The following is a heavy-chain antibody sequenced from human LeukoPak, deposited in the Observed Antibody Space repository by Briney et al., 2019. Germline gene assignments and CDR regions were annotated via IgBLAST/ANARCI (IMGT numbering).Heavy chain of an antibody. D-gene: IGHD3-22*01. CDR1: GYTFTSYY. J-gene: IGHJ4*02. Sequence: GASVKVSCKASGYTFTSYYMHWVRQAPGQGLEWMGIINPSGGSTSYAQKFQGRVTMTRDTSTSTVYMELSSLRSEDTAVYYCAREGLYYYDSSGYYGSRHRNLDYWGQGTLVTVSS. CDR2: INPSGGST. V-gene: IGHV1-46*01. CDR3: AREGLYYYDSSGYYGSRHRNLDY.